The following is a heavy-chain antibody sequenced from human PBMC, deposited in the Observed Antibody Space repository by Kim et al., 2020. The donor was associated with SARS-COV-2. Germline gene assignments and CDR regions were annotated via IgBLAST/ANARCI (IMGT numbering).Heavy chain of an antibody. D-gene: IGHD2-2*01. CDR3: AKGFTISSRLPFDP. V-gene: IGHV3-23*01. J-gene: IGHJ5*02. CDR1: GFTFSSYA. CDR2: ISGSGDST. Sequence: GGSLRLSCAASGFTFSSYAMSWVRQAPGKGLEWVSAISGSGDSTYYTDSVKGRFTVSRDSARNTLFLQMNSLRAEDTAIYYCAKGFTISSRLPFDPWAQGTRVTVST.